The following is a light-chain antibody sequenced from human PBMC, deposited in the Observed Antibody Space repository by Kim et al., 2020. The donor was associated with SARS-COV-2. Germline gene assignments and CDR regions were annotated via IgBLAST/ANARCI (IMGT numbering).Light chain of an antibody. CDR3: NPRDRRGNHLV. J-gene: IGLJ2*01. CDR2: GKT. Sequence: TARIPSQGASLRICSAVWYQQNPGQAPVRVIYGKTNRPPGIPDRFSGSSSGNTASLPTTGAQAEEGADFYCNPRDRRGNHLVFGGGTQRTVL. V-gene: IGLV3-19*01. CDR1: SLRICS.